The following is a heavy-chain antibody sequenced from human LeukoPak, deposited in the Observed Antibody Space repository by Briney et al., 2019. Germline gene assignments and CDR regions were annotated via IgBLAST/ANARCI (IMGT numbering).Heavy chain of an antibody. D-gene: IGHD7-27*01. Sequence: GGSLRLSCAASGFTFSSYAMSWVRQAPGKGLEWVSAISGSGGSTYYADSVKGRFTISRGNSKNTLYLQMNSLRAEDTAVYYCAKDGLGIWSRGYFDYWGQGTLVTVSS. CDR1: GFTFSSYA. CDR3: AKDGLGIWSRGYFDY. V-gene: IGHV3-23*01. J-gene: IGHJ4*02. CDR2: ISGSGGST.